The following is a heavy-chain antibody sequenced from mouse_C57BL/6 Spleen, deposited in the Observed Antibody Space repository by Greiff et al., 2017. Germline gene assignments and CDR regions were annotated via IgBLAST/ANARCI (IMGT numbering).Heavy chain of an antibody. CDR1: GFTFSDFY. Sequence: EVMLVESGGGLAQSGRSLRLSCATSGFTFSDFYMEWVRQAPGKGLEWIAASRNKANDYTSEYSASGKGRFIVSRAASHSILYLQMNALRAEDTAIDFCACDSWGRIEGYWYFDVWGTGTTVTVSS. D-gene: IGHD4-1*01. CDR2: SRNKANDYTS. CDR3: ACDSWGRIEGYWYFDV. V-gene: IGHV7-1*01. J-gene: IGHJ1*03.